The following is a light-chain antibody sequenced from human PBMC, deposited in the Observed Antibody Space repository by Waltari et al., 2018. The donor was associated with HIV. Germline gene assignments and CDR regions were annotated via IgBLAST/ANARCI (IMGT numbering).Light chain of an antibody. CDR2: GAS. Sequence: DIQMTQSPSSLSASVGDKVTITCRASQTIIAYLNWYQQETSKPPKLLISGASTLQSGVSSRFSCSGSGTDFTLTIANLQPEDFVTYFCQQSYSTPWTFGQGTKLNI. J-gene: IGKJ2*02. CDR1: QTIIAY. V-gene: IGKV1-39*01. CDR3: QQSYSTPWT.